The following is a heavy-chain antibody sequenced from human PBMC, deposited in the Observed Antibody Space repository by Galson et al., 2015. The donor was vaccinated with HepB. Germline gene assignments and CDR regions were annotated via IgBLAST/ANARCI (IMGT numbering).Heavy chain of an antibody. CDR2: IKSKTDGGTT. CDR1: GFTFSNAW. J-gene: IGHJ4*02. CDR3: TAILTGYYGSDY. V-gene: IGHV3-15*01. D-gene: IGHD3-9*01. Sequence: SLRLSCAASGFTFSNAWMSWVRQAPGKGLEWVGRIKSKTDGGTTDYAAPVKGRFTISRDDSKNTLYLQMNSLKTEDTAVYYCTAILTGYYGSDYWGQGTLVTVSS.